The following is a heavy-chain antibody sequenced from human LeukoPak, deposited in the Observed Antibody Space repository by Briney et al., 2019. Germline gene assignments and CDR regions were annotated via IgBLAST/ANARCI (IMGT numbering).Heavy chain of an antibody. D-gene: IGHD3-9*01. CDR3: ARDGLDILNYYYYYGMDV. V-gene: IGHV3-30*04. CDR2: ISYDGSNK. CDR1: GFTFSSYA. J-gene: IGHJ6*02. Sequence: GGSLRLSCAASGFTFSSYAMHWVRQAPGKGLEWVAVISYDGSNKYYADSVKGRFTISRDNSKNTLYPQMNSLRAEDTAVYYCARDGLDILNYYYYYGMDVWGQGTTVTVSS.